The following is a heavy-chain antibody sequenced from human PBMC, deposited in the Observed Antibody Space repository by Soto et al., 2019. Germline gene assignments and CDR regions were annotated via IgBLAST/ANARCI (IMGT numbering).Heavy chain of an antibody. CDR2: IWYDGSNK. D-gene: IGHD3-22*01. Sequence: GGSLRLSCAASGFTFSSYGMHWVRQAPGKGLVWVAVIWYDGSNKYYADSVKGRFTISRDNSKNTLYLQMNSLRAEDTAVYYCARDYYYDSSGYCTYWGQGTLVTVSS. V-gene: IGHV3-33*01. J-gene: IGHJ4*02. CDR1: GFTFSSYG. CDR3: ARDYYYDSSGYCTY.